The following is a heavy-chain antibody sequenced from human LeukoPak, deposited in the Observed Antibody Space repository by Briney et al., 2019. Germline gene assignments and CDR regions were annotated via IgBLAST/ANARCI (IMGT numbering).Heavy chain of an antibody. CDR2: INGGGGTY. J-gene: IGHJ4*02. V-gene: IGHV3-11*01. CDR1: GFAFDDSY. Sequence: PGGSLRLSCAASGFAFDDSYMSWVRQAPGKGLEWVSYINGGGGTYYYADSVRGRFTNSRDNAKSTLYLQMNSLRAEDTAVCYCVKGGLWVDFDYWGQGTLVTVSS. CDR3: VKGGLWVDFDY. D-gene: IGHD3-16*01.